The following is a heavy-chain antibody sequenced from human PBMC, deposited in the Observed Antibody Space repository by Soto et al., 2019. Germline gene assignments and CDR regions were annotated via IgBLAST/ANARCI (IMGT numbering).Heavy chain of an antibody. CDR2: ISYDGTNK. J-gene: IGHJ4*02. CDR3: AKAVPPFVVVTASDY. Sequence: GGSLRLSCAASGFTFRNFGMHWVRQAPGKGLEWVAVISYDGTNKYYADSVKGRFTISRDNSKNTLYLQINSLRAEDTAVYYCAKAVPPFVVVTASDYWGQGTLVTVYS. V-gene: IGHV3-30*18. CDR1: GFTFRNFG. D-gene: IGHD2-21*02.